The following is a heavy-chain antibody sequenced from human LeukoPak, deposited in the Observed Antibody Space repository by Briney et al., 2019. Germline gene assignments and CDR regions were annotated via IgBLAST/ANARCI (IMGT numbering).Heavy chain of an antibody. CDR3: ARVDCSGGSCFSGFDY. D-gene: IGHD2-15*01. Sequence: GSLRLSCAVSGFTFSSYWMGWVRQAPGKGLEWVANIRPDGSEGFYVDSLKGRFTISRDNAKNSLYLQMNSLRAEDTAVYYCARVDCSGGSCFSGFDYWGQGTLVTVSS. CDR1: GFTFSSYW. V-gene: IGHV3-7*01. CDR2: IRPDGSEG. J-gene: IGHJ4*02.